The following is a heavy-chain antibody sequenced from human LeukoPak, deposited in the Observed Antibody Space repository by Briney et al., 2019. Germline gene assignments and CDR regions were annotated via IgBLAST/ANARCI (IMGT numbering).Heavy chain of an antibody. CDR2: ISRGSDHI. CDR3: ARDLDYGSGRSLGAFDI. V-gene: IGHV3-21*01. D-gene: IGHD3-10*01. Sequence: GGSLRLSCAASGFTFSSYAMNWVRQAPGKGLEWVSSISRGSDHIFYADSMKGRFTISRDNAKNSLYLQMNSLGAEDTAVYYCARDLDYGSGRSLGAFDIWGQGTMVTVSS. CDR1: GFTFSSYA. J-gene: IGHJ3*02.